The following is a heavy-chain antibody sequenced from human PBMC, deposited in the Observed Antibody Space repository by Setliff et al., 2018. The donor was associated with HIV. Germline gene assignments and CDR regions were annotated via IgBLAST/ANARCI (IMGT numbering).Heavy chain of an antibody. D-gene: IGHD5-12*01. V-gene: IGHV1-69*13. CDR2: IIPSLGTA. CDR1: GDTFTGYT. CDR3: ARDAGYSGSAWNY. J-gene: IGHJ4*02. Sequence: SVKVSCKSSGDTFTGYTITWVRQAPGQGLEWMGGIIPSLGTANYAQRFRGRVTFTADASTSTVYMELSSLRSEDTAMYYCARDAGYSGSAWNYWGQGTLVTVSS.